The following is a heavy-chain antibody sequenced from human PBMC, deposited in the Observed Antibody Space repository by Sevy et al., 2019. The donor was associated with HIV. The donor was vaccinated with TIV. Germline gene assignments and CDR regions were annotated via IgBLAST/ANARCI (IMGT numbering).Heavy chain of an antibody. CDR1: GYSFTSYW. CDR3: ARLDSIAAAGTPHFKH. CDR2: IYPGDSDT. Sequence: GESLKISCKGSGYSFTSYWIGWVRQMPGKGLEWMGIIYPGDSDTRYSPSFQGQVTISADKSISTAYLQWSSLKASDTAMYYCARLDSIAAAGTPHFKHWGQGTLVTVSS. D-gene: IGHD6-13*01. J-gene: IGHJ1*01. V-gene: IGHV5-51*01.